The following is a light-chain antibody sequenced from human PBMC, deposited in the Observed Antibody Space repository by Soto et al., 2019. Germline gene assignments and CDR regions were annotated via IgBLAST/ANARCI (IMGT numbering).Light chain of an antibody. Sequence: QPVLTQSPSASASLGASVNLTCTLSSGHSNYAIAWHQQQPEKGPRYLMKLNSDGSHTKGDGIPDRFSGSSSGAERYLTISSLQSDDEADYYCQTWDTGIRVFGGGTKVTVL. CDR2: LNSDGSH. J-gene: IGLJ2*01. CDR1: SGHSNYA. V-gene: IGLV4-69*01. CDR3: QTWDTGIRV.